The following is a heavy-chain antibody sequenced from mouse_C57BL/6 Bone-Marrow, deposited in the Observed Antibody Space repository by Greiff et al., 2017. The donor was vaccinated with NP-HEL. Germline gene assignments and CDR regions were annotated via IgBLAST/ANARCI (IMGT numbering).Heavy chain of an antibody. CDR1: GFNIKDDY. CDR2: IDPENGDT. CDR3: TTRRIYGSRY. Sequence: VQLKQSGAELVRPGASVKLSCTASGFNIKDDYMHWVKQRPEQGLEWIGWIDPENGDTEYASKFQGKATITADTSSNTAYLQLSSLTSDDTAVYYCTTRRIYGSRYWGQGTTLTVSS. J-gene: IGHJ2*01. D-gene: IGHD1-1*01. V-gene: IGHV14-4*01.